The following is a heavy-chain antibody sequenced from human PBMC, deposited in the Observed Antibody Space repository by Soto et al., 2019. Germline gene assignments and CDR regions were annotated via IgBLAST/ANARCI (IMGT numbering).Heavy chain of an antibody. V-gene: IGHV4-39*01. CDR1: GASISGSYYY. Sequence: LSLTCAVSGASISGSYYYWAWLRQSPGKGPEWIGSVFYTGFTSYNPSLESRVSVSVDTSKSQFSLKLSAVTAADTAVYYCATSQKGYNWNYFDHWGQGALVAVSS. CDR2: VFYTGFT. D-gene: IGHD1-20*01. CDR3: ATSQKGYNWNYFDH. J-gene: IGHJ4*02.